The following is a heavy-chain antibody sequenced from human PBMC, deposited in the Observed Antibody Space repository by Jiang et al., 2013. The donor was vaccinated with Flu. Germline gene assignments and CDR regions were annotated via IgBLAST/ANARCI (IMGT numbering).Heavy chain of an antibody. CDR3: ARASDYGEIDY. Sequence: KGLEWIGYIYYSGSTNYNPSLKSRVTISVDTSKNQFSLKLSSVTAADTAVYYCARASDYGEIDYWGQGTLVTVSS. D-gene: IGHD4-17*01. V-gene: IGHV4-59*01. CDR2: IYYSGST. J-gene: IGHJ4*02.